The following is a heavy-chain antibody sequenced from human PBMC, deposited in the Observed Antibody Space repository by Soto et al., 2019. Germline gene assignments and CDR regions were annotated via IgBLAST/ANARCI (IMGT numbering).Heavy chain of an antibody. J-gene: IGHJ5*02. V-gene: IGHV1-69*01. CDR3: ARSLEGTTVTNWFDP. CDR1: ADTFNSYS. D-gene: IGHD4-17*01. CDR2: ITPVFGTA. Sequence: QVQLVQSGAEVKKPGSSVKVSCKASADTFNSYSLSWLRQAPGQRLEWMGGITPVFGTADYAQSFEDRLTKTADDSTSTVYMELSSLRSDDTAVYYCARSLEGTTVTNWFDPWGQRALVTVSS.